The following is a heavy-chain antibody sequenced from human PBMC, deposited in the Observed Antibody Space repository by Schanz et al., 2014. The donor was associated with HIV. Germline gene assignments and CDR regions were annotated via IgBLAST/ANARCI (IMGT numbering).Heavy chain of an antibody. CDR3: ARGSGPYYYYYGMDV. CDR1: GFTFSSYG. J-gene: IGHJ6*02. Sequence: QVQLVESGGGVVQPGRSLRLSCAASGFTFSSYGMHWVRQAPGKGLEWVAVISYDGSYKYYADSVKGRFTISRDTSKNTLYLQMNSLRAEDTAVYYCARGSGPYYYYYGMDVWGQGTTVTVSS. D-gene: IGHD3-10*01. CDR2: ISYDGSYK. V-gene: IGHV3-30*19.